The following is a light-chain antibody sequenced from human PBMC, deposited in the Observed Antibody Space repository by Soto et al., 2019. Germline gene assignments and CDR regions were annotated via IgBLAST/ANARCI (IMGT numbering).Light chain of an antibody. J-gene: IGLJ1*01. V-gene: IGLV2-14*01. CDR1: SSDVGGYNY. Sequence: QSALTQPASVSGSPGQSITITCTGTSSDVGGYNYVAWYQQDPGKAPKLLIYEVSSRPSGVSNRFSGSKSGNTASLTISGRQAEDEADYYCSSYTSSSTLDVFGTGTKLTVL. CDR3: SSYTSSSTLDV. CDR2: EVS.